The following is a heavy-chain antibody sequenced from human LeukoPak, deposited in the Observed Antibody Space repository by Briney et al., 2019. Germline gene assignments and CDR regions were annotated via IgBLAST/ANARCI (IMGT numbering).Heavy chain of an antibody. CDR1: GFTSSSYW. Sequence: PGGSLRLSCAVSGFTSSSYWMSWARQAPGRGLEWVSYISSSSSYIYYADSVKGGFTISRDNAKNSLYLQMNSLRAEDTAVYYCARVRQQLVRVAWFDPWGQGTLVTVSS. D-gene: IGHD6-13*01. CDR3: ARVRQQLVRVAWFDP. J-gene: IGHJ5*02. V-gene: IGHV3-21*01. CDR2: ISSSSSYI.